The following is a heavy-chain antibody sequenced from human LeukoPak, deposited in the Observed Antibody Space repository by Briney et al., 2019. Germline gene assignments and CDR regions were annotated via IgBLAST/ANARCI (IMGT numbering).Heavy chain of an antibody. J-gene: IGHJ4*02. CDR1: GYTFTNYG. V-gene: IGHV1-18*01. CDR3: ARNYDFLTGYAN. Sequence: ASVKVSCKASGYTFTNYGINWVRQAPGQGLEWMGWISTYNGNTNYAQKVQGRVTMTTDTSTSTAYMELRSLRSDDTAVYYCARNYDFLTGYANWGQGTLVTVSS. D-gene: IGHD3-9*01. CDR2: ISTYNGNT.